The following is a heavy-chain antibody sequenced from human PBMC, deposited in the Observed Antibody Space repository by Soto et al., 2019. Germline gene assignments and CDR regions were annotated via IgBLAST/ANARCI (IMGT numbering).Heavy chain of an antibody. CDR3: ARDLRATHYGMDV. CDR2: ITWKSGSI. J-gene: IGHJ6*02. V-gene: IGHV3-9*01. CDR1: GFTFDDYG. Sequence: LRLSCAASGFTFDDYGMHWLRQAPGKGLERVSGITWKSGSIGYADSVKGRFTISRDNAKNTLYLQMNSLRAEDTDLYYCARDLRATHYGMDVWGQGTTVTVSS. D-gene: IGHD5-12*01.